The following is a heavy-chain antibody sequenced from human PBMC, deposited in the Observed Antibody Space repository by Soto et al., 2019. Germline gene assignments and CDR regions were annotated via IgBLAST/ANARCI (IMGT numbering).Heavy chain of an antibody. J-gene: IGHJ6*02. CDR3: TRSGSSPYYYGMDV. Sequence: EVQLVESGGGLVQPGGSLRLSCAASGFTFSSYWMHWFRQAPGKGLVWVSRINSDGTSTNYAASVKGRFTISRDNARDTLFLQVDTLRAEDTAVYYCTRSGSSPYYYGMDVWGQGTTVTVSS. D-gene: IGHD6-6*01. CDR2: INSDGTST. V-gene: IGHV3-74*01. CDR1: GFTFSSYW.